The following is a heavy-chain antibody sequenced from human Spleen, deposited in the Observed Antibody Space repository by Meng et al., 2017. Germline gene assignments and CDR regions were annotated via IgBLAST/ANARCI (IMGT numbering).Heavy chain of an antibody. V-gene: IGHV4-4*02. CDR1: GGSISSSNW. J-gene: IGHJ4*02. Sequence: QAQLPGAGPGLVRPSGTRSPTCAVSGGSISSSNWWSWVRQPPGKGLEWIGEIYHSGSTNYNPSLKSRVTISVDKSKNQFSLKLSSVTAADTAVYYCARGHHYYDSSGYGGWGQGTLVTVSS. D-gene: IGHD3-22*01. CDR2: IYHSGST. CDR3: ARGHHYYDSSGYGG.